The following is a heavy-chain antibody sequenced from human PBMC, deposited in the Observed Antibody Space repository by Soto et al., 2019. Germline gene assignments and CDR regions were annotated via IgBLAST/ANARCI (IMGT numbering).Heavy chain of an antibody. CDR3: SRQYCSDSTCYYYNGMDV. D-gene: IGHD2-15*01. V-gene: IGHV3-30-3*01. CDR1: GFTFSYYS. CDR2: VSYDGNIE. Sequence: GGSLRLSCAASGFTFSYYSMHWVRQAPGKGLEWVAVVSYDGNIEYYADSVKGRFSISRDNSKNTLNLQMDNLRVEDTAVYFCSRQYCSDSTCYYYNGMDVWGQGTTVIVSS. J-gene: IGHJ6*02.